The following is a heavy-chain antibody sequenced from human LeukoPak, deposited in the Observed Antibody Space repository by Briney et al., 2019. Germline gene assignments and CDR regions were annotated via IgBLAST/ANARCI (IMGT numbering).Heavy chain of an antibody. V-gene: IGHV3-9*03. CDR1: GFTFDDYA. D-gene: IGHD6-19*01. CDR2: ISWNSGSI. Sequence: GRSLRLSCAASGFTFDDYAMHWVRQAPGKGLEWVSGISWNSGSIGYADSVKGRFTISRDNAKNSLYLQMNSLRAEDMALYYCAKGRWLSSHFDYWGQGTLVTDSS. J-gene: IGHJ4*02. CDR3: AKGRWLSSHFDY.